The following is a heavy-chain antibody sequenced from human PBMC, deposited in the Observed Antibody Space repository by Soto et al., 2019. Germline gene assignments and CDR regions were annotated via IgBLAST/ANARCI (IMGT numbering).Heavy chain of an antibody. D-gene: IGHD1-1*01. CDR2: INAGNGKT. CDR1: GYTFTTYA. V-gene: IGHV1-3*01. Sequence: QVPFVQSGAEVKKPGASVKVSCKASGYTFTTYATHWVRQAPGQRLEWMGWINAGNGKTKLSQKFQDRVTITRDTSASTAYMELNSLRSEDTAVYYCTRWVDGAGNFDYWGQGTLVTVSS. CDR3: TRWVDGAGNFDY. J-gene: IGHJ4*02.